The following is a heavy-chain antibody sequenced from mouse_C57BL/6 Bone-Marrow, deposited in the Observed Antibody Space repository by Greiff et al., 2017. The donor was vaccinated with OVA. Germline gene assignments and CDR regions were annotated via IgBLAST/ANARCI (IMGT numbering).Heavy chain of an antibody. CDR1: GYAFTNYW. V-gene: IGHV1-80*01. J-gene: IGHJ2*01. CDR3: ARRDY. Sequence: QVQLKESGAELVKPGASVKISCKASGYAFTNYWMHWVKQRPGQGLEWIGQIYPGNGDINYNGTFKGKATLTADKSSSTAYMQVSSLTSEDSAVYFCARRDYWGQGTTLTVSS. CDR2: IYPGNGDI.